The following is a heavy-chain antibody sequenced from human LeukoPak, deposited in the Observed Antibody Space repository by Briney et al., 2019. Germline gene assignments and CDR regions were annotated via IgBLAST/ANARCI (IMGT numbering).Heavy chain of an antibody. Sequence: SETLSLTCTVSGGSISSSSYYWGWIRQPPGKGLEWIGSIYYSGSTYYNPSLKSRVTISVDTSKNQFSLKLSSVTAADTAVYYCARTFSSSWSWSIDYWGQGTLVTVSS. V-gene: IGHV4-39*07. J-gene: IGHJ4*02. CDR1: GGSISSSSYY. CDR3: ARTFSSSWSWSIDY. D-gene: IGHD6-13*01. CDR2: IYYSGST.